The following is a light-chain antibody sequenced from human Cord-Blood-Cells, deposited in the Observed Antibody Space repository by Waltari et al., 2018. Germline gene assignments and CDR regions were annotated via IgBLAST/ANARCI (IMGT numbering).Light chain of an antibody. J-gene: IGLJ3*02. CDR3: SSYAGSNNRV. CDR1: SSYVGGYNY. CDR2: EVS. V-gene: IGLV2-8*01. Sequence: QSALTQPPSASGSTGQSVTISCTGTSSYVGGYNYVPWYQQHPGKAHKLMIYEVSKRPSGFPDRFSGSKSGNTASLTVSGLQAEDEADYYCSSYAGSNNRVFGGGTKLTVL.